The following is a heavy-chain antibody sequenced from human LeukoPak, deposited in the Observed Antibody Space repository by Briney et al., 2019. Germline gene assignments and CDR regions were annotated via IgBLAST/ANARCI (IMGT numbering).Heavy chain of an antibody. CDR2: ISPDGVNK. CDR1: GSMFSSYN. D-gene: IGHD6-19*01. J-gene: IGHJ4*02. Sequence: PGGSLRLSCAASGSMFSSYNFHWVRQAPGKGLEWVSFISPDGVNKYYGDSVRGRFTISRDNSKNTLYLQMNSLRAEDTAIYYCAKDRGWCFDCWGQGTRVTVSS. CDR3: AKDRGWCFDC. V-gene: IGHV3-30*18.